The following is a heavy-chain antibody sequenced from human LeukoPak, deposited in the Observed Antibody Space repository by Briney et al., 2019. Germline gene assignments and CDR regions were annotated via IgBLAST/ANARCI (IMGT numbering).Heavy chain of an antibody. CDR3: ARGASSTRFDP. CDR2: IIPIFGTA. CDR1: GGTFSSYA. D-gene: IGHD2-2*01. V-gene: IGHV1-69*05. Sequence: GASVNVSCNASGGTFSSYAISWVRQAPGQGLEWMGGIIPIFGTANYAQKFQGRVTITTDESTSTAYMELSSLRSEDTAVYYCARGASSTRFDPWGQGTLVTVSS. J-gene: IGHJ5*02.